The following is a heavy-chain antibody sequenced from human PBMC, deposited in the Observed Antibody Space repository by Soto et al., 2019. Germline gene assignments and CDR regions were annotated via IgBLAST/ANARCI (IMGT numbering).Heavy chain of an antibody. CDR1: GFSLTTSGVG. CDR2: LYWDDDK. V-gene: IGHV2-5*02. Sequence: QITLNESGPTQVKPRQTLTLTCTFSGFSLTTSGVGVGWIRQSPGKAPEWLALLYWDDDKRYSPSLKSRLTITKDTSTNQVVLTMADLDPADTATYSCAHRVLRTVFGLVTTTAIYFDFWGQGTPVAVSS. D-gene: IGHD3-3*01. J-gene: IGHJ4*02. CDR3: AHRVLRTVFGLVTTTAIYFDF.